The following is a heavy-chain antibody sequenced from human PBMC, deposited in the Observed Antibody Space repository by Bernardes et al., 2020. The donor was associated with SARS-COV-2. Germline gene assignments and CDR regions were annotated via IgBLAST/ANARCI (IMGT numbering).Heavy chain of an antibody. CDR1: GYTFTDYK. Sequence: ASVKVSCKASGYTFTDYKIHWVRQAPGQGLEWMGWINPNNGATNYVQKFQGRVTMTRDTSISTAYMELSRLRSDDTAVYYCASNFGPRVYYYYYGMDVWGQGTTVTVSS. J-gene: IGHJ6*02. CDR2: INPNNGAT. CDR3: ASNFGPRVYYYYYGMDV. D-gene: IGHD3-10*01. V-gene: IGHV1-2*02.